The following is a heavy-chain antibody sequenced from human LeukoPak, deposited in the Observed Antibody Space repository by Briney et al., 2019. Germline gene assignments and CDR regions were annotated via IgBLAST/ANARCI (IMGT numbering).Heavy chain of an antibody. J-gene: IGHJ4*02. CDR1: GFIFSSHG. CDR3: AKYGSGKRGYDY. V-gene: IGHV3-23*01. Sequence: GGSLRLSCAASGFIFSSHGMNWVRQAPGKGLEWVSGISPSGDITYYADSVKGRFTISRDNSKNTLYLQMNSLRAEDTAVYYCAKYGSGKRGYDYWGQGTLVTVSS. CDR2: ISPSGDIT. D-gene: IGHD3-10*01.